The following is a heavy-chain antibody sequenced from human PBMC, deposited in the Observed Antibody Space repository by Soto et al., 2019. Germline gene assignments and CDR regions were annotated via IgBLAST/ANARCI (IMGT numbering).Heavy chain of an antibody. CDR2: TIPGTGTA. D-gene: IGHD6-13*01. CDR1: GYTFTSYA. V-gene: IGHV1-69*13. J-gene: IGHJ4*02. Sequence: ASVKVSCKASGYTFTSYAMHWVRQAPGQRLEWMGGTIPGTGTANYAQKFQGRVRITADESTNTVHMELSSLRSEDTAMYYCASSYGTSWYGDWWGQGTLVTVSS. CDR3: ASSYGTSWYGDW.